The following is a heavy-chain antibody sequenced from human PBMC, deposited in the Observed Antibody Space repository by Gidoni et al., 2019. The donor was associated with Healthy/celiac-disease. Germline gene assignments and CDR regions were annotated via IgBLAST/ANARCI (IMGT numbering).Heavy chain of an antibody. V-gene: IGHV4-59*01. Sequence: QVQLQESGPGLVKPSETRSLTCTVPVGSISSDSWSWIRQPPGKGLEWIGYIYYSGRTNYNPSLKSRVTISVDTSKNQFALKLSSVTAADTAVYYCARGVRSYDILTGYYGIGYFDYWGQGTLVTVSS. CDR2: IYYSGRT. J-gene: IGHJ4*02. CDR3: ARGVRSYDILTGYYGIGYFDY. CDR1: VGSISSDS. D-gene: IGHD3-9*01.